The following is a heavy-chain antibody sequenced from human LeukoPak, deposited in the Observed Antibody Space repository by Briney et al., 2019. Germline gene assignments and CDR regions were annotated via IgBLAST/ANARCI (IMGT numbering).Heavy chain of an antibody. CDR3: ATSNPAYYYDSSGYFDY. J-gene: IGHJ4*02. CDR1: GYTFTGYY. Sequence: ASVKVSCKASGYTFTGYYMHWVRQATGQGLEWMGWMNPNSGNTGYAQKFQGRVTITRNTSISTAYMELSSLRSEDTAVYYCATSNPAYYYDSSGYFDYWGQGTLVTVSS. D-gene: IGHD3-22*01. V-gene: IGHV1-8*03. CDR2: MNPNSGNT.